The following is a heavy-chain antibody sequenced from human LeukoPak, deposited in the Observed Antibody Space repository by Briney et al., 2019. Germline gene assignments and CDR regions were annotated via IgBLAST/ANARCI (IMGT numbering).Heavy chain of an antibody. V-gene: IGHV3-23*01. CDR3: AKEGIAAIGNNWFDP. CDR1: GFTFSDYW. Sequence: GGSLRLSCAASGFTFSDYWMSWVRQAPGKGLEWVSAISGSGGSTYYADSVKGRFTISRDNSKNTLYLQLNSLGAEDTAVYYCAKEGIAAIGNNWFDPWGQGTLVTVSS. CDR2: ISGSGGST. J-gene: IGHJ5*02. D-gene: IGHD6-13*01.